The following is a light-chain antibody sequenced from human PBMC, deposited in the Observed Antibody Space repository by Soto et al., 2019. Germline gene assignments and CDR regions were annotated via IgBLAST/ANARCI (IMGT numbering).Light chain of an antibody. CDR3: QQGYSTTPIT. CDR2: GAS. CDR1: QSVSSK. Sequence: DIQMTQSPSTLSASEGDIVTITCRASQSVSSKLAWYQQKPGKAPKLLIFGASNLESGVPSRFSGSGSGTEFTLSISSLQPEDFATYYCQQGYSTTPITFGQGTRLEIK. V-gene: IGKV1-39*01. J-gene: IGKJ5*01.